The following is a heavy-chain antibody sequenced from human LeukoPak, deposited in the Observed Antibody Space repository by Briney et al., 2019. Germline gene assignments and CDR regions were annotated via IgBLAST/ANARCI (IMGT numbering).Heavy chain of an antibody. D-gene: IGHD3-3*01. Sequence: PGGSARLSCAASGFTFSSYAMSWVRQAPGKGLEWVSAISGSGGSTYYADSVKGRFTISRGNSKNTLYLQMNSLRAEDTAVYYCAKDANYDFWSGYYAFDYWGQGTLATVSS. CDR2: ISGSGGST. J-gene: IGHJ4*02. CDR1: GFTFSSYA. V-gene: IGHV3-23*01. CDR3: AKDANYDFWSGYYAFDY.